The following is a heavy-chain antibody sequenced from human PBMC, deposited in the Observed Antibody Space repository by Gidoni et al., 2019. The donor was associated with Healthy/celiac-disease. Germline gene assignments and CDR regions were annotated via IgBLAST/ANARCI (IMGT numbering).Heavy chain of an antibody. V-gene: IGHV3-23*01. CDR2: ISGSGGST. J-gene: IGHJ4*02. D-gene: IGHD1-26*01. CDR3: AKDRLVGARPSYFDY. CDR1: GFTFSRYA. Sequence: EVQLLESGGGLVQPGGSLRLSCAASGFTFSRYAMSWVRQAPGKGLEWVSAISGSGGSTYYADSEKGRFTISRDNSKNTLYLQMNSLRAEDTAVYYCAKDRLVGARPSYFDYWGQGTLVTVSS.